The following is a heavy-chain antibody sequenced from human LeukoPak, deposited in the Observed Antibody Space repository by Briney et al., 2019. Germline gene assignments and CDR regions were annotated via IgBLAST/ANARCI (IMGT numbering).Heavy chain of an antibody. V-gene: IGHV3-23*01. Sequence: GGSLRISCAASGFTFSSYAMSGVRQAPGKGLEWVSAISGSGGSTYYAGSVKGRFTISRDNSKNTLYLQMNSLRAEDTAVYYCAKDQTVAGFYFDYWGQGTLVTVSS. CDR3: AKDQTVAGFYFDY. CDR2: ISGSGGST. D-gene: IGHD6-19*01. J-gene: IGHJ4*02. CDR1: GFTFSSYA.